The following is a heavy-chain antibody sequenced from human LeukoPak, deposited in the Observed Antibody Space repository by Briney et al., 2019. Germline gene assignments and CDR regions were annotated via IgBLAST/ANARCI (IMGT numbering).Heavy chain of an antibody. Sequence: SETLSLTCTVSGGSISSSSYYWGWIRQPPGKGLEWIGSIYYSGSTYYNPSLKSRVTISVDTSNNQFSLKLSSVTAADTAVYYCARRRLRPGRRFDPWGQGTLVTVSS. J-gene: IGHJ5*02. V-gene: IGHV4-39*07. CDR1: GGSISSSSYY. CDR2: IYYSGST. CDR3: ARRRLRPGRRFDP. D-gene: IGHD4-17*01.